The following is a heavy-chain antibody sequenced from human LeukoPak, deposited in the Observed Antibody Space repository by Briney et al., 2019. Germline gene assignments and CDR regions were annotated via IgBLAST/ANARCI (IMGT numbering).Heavy chain of an antibody. CDR3: ARVSYDFWSGLSSLPTDSFDY. CDR1: GFTFSSYS. J-gene: IGHJ4*02. CDR2: ISSSSSYI. Sequence: GGSLRLSCAASGFTFSSYSMNWVRQAPGKGLEWVSSISSSSSYIYYADSVKGRFTISRDNAKNSLYLQMNSLRVEDTAVYYCARVSYDFWSGLSSLPTDSFDYWGQGTLVTVSS. V-gene: IGHV3-21*01. D-gene: IGHD3-3*01.